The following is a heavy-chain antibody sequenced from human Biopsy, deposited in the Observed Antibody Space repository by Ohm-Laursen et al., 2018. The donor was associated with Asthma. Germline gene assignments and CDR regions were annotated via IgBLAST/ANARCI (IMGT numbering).Heavy chain of an antibody. Sequence: SLRLSCSASGFSSSNFGMHWVRQAPGKGLEWVAVISFDGSNEDYADSVKGRFTISRDNSKNTLFLEVNSLRPEDTAVYYCAKELFPGWELRRGPDSWGQGTLVTVSS. J-gene: IGHJ4*02. CDR1: GFSSSNFG. D-gene: IGHD1-26*01. CDR3: AKELFPGWELRRGPDS. CDR2: ISFDGSNE. V-gene: IGHV3-30*18.